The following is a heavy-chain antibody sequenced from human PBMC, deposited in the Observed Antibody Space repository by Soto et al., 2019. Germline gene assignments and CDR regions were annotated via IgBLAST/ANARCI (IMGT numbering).Heavy chain of an antibody. CDR3: ARINSNYFGSGRPRVGYYYYDGMDV. D-gene: IGHD3-10*01. CDR1: GGSFSGYY. CDR2: INHSGTT. J-gene: IGHJ6*02. V-gene: IGHV4-34*01. Sequence: QVQLQQWGAGLLKPSETLSLTCAVYGGSFSGYYWSWIRQPPGKGLEWIGEINHSGTTNYNPSLKSRVTISEDTSKNQFSLKVDSVTAADTAVYYCARINSNYFGSGRPRVGYYYYDGMDVWGQGILVTVSS.